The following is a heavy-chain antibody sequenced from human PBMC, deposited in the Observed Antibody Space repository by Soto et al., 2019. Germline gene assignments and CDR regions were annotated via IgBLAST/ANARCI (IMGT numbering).Heavy chain of an antibody. D-gene: IGHD2-15*01. Sequence: PGESLKISCKGSGYSFTSYWIGWVRQMPGKGLEWMGIIYPGDSDTRYSPSFQGQVTISADKSISTAYLQWSSLKASDTAMYYCARRIGYCSGGSCYSEGGFDPWGQGTLVTVSS. CDR2: IYPGDSDT. CDR3: ARRIGYCSGGSCYSEGGFDP. V-gene: IGHV5-51*01. J-gene: IGHJ5*02. CDR1: GYSFTSYW.